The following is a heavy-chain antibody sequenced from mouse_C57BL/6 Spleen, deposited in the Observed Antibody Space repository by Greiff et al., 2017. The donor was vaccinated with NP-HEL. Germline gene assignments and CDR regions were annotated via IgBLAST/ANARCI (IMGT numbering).Heavy chain of an antibody. CDR2: FHPYNDDT. CDR1: GYTFTTYP. D-gene: IGHD2-4*01. Sequence: VKLQQSGAELVKPGASVKMSCKASGYTFTTYPIEWMKQNHGKSLEWIGNFHPYNDDTKYNEKFKGKATLTVEKSSSTVYLELSRLTSDDSAVYYCARGDYDVGTWFAYWGQGTLVTVSA. V-gene: IGHV1-47*01. CDR3: ARGDYDVGTWFAY. J-gene: IGHJ3*01.